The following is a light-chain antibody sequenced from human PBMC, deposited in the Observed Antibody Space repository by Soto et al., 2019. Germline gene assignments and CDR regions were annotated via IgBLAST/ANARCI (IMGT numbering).Light chain of an antibody. CDR1: QSVSNY. J-gene: IGKJ1*01. CDR2: DAS. Sequence: EIVLTQSPATLSLSPGERATRSCRASQSVSNYLAWYQQKPGQAPRLLIYDASNRATGIPARFSGSGSGTDFTLTISSLEPEDFVVYYCQQRSNWPRTFGQGTKV. V-gene: IGKV3-11*01. CDR3: QQRSNWPRT.